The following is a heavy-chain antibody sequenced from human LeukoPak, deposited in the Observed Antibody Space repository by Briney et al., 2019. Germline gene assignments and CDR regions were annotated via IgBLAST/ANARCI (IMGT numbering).Heavy chain of an antibody. CDR2: INYIGST. Sequence: SESLSLTCTVSGGSISRYYWTWIRQPPGKGLVWIGYINYIGSTNYNPSLKSRVTISVDTSKNQFSLKLSSVTATDTAVYYCARFRSGYFDSWGQGTLVTVSS. D-gene: IGHD2-15*01. CDR1: GGSISRYY. J-gene: IGHJ4*02. CDR3: ARFRSGYFDS. V-gene: IGHV4-59*08.